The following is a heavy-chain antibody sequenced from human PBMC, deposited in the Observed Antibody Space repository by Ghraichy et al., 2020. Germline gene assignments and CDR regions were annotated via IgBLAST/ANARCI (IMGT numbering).Heavy chain of an antibody. CDR1: GDSLSSSNYY. Sequence: SETLSLTCTVSGDSLSSSNYYWTWIRQPAEKGLEWIGRISTSGVTNYNPSLTSRVTISVETSNNQFSLKLSSVTAADTAVYYCAREGGQTVSALCAFDYWGQGTLVTVSS. CDR3: AREGGQTVSALCAFDY. CDR2: ISTSGVT. V-gene: IGHV4-39*02. D-gene: IGHD2-15*01. J-gene: IGHJ4*02.